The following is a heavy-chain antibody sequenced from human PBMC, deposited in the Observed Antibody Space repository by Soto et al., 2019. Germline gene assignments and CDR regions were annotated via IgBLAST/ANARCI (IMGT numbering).Heavy chain of an antibody. J-gene: IGHJ6*02. D-gene: IGHD5-18*01. CDR1: GYSFTSYW. CDR3: ARRGGYSYGYDYYYGMDV. CDR2: IYPGDSDT. Sequence: GESLKISCKGSGYSFTSYWIGWVRQMPGKGLEWMGIIYPGDSDTRYGPSFQGQVTISADKSISTAYLQWSSLKASDTAMYYCARRGGYSYGYDYYYGMDVWGQGTTVTVSS. V-gene: IGHV5-51*01.